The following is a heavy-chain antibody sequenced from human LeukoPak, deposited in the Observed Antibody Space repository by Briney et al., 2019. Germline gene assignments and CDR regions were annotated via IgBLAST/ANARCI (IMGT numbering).Heavy chain of an antibody. V-gene: IGHV3-23*01. CDR3: AKDPAYKLEPNYFDY. J-gene: IGHJ4*02. Sequence: QTGGSLRLSCAASGFTFSSYAMSWVRQAPGKGLEWVSAISGSGSTYYADSVKGRFTISRDNSKNTLYLQMNSLRAEDTAVYYCAKDPAYKLEPNYFDYWGQGTLVTVSS. CDR1: GFTFSSYA. D-gene: IGHD1-1*01. CDR2: ISGSGST.